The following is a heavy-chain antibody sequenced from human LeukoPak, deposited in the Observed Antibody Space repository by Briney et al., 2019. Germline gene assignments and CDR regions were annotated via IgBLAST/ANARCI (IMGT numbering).Heavy chain of an antibody. V-gene: IGHV4-34*01. CDR2: INHSGST. J-gene: IGHJ6*02. CDR1: GGSFSGYY. CDR3: ARDRNYYGSGSYYPPLYYYYYGMDV. Sequence: SETLSLTCAVYGGSFSGYYWSWIRQPPGKGLEWIGEINHSGSTNYNPSLKSRVTIPVDTSKNQFSLKLSSVTAADTAVYYCARDRNYYGSGSYYPPLYYYYYGMDVWGQGTTVTVSS. D-gene: IGHD3-10*01.